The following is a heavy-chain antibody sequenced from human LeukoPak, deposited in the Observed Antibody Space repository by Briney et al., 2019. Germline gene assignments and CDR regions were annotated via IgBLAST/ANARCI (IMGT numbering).Heavy chain of an antibody. CDR2: ISYDGSNK. D-gene: IGHD2-15*01. V-gene: IGHV3-30*04. CDR3: ARADSQFDIVVVVAASLDY. Sequence: GGSLRLSCAASGFTFSSYAMHWVRQAPGKGLEWVAVISYDGSNKYYADSVKGRFTISRDNSKNTLYLQMNSLRAEDTAVYYCARADSQFDIVVVVAASLDYWGQGTLVTVSS. J-gene: IGHJ4*02. CDR1: GFTFSSYA.